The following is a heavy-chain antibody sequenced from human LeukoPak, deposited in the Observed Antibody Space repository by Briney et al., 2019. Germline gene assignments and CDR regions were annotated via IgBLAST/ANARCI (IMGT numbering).Heavy chain of an antibody. CDR2: INPNSGGT. V-gene: IGHV1-2*02. Sequence: GASVKVSCKVSGNTLTELSMHWVRQAPGQGLEWMGWINPNSGGTNYAQKFQGRVTMTRDTSISTAYMELSRLRSDDTAVYYCAREHFMVRGDLFDYWGQGTLVTVSS. D-gene: IGHD3-10*01. J-gene: IGHJ4*02. CDR3: AREHFMVRGDLFDY. CDR1: GNTLTELS.